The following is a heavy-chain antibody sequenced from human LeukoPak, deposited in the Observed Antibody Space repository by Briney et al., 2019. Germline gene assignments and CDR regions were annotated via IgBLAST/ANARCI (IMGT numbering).Heavy chain of an antibody. CDR2: ITGSGGST. CDR3: ANTMKGLDY. D-gene: IGHD3-22*01. CDR1: GFTFSSYD. V-gene: IGHV3-23*01. J-gene: IGHJ4*02. Sequence: GGSLRLSCAASGFTFSSYDMNWVRQAPGKGLEWVSSITGSGGSTYYADSVKGRFTISRDNSKNTLYLQMNSLRAEDTAVYYCANTMKGLDYWGQGTLVTVSS.